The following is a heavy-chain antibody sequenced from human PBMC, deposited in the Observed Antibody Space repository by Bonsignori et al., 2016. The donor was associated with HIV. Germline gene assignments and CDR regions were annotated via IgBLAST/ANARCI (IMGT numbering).Heavy chain of an antibody. CDR1: DFSISSVYY. V-gene: IGHV4-38-2*02. CDR3: ATGSGLLRFGHLLQFFDH. D-gene: IGHD3-10*01. Sequence: SETLSLTCTVSDFSISSVYYWGWLRQSPGKGPEWIGSIYHSGTTYYKSSLKSRVTLSVDTSKNRFSLTLKSVTAADTAVYYCATGSGLLRFGHLLQFFDHWGLGTPVTVSS. J-gene: IGHJ4*02. CDR2: IYHSGTT.